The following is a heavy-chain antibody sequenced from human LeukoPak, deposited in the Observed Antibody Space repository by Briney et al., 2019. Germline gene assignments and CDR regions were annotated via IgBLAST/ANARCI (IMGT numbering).Heavy chain of an antibody. CDR1: GYTFTSYY. Sequence: GASVKVSCKASGYTFTSYYMHWVRQAPGQGLEWMGIINPSGGSTSYAQKFQGRVTMTRDTSTSTVYMELSSLRSEDTAVYYCAREPYSSSWDRNWFDPWGQGTLVTVSS. V-gene: IGHV1-46*01. CDR3: AREPYSSSWDRNWFDP. CDR2: INPSGGST. D-gene: IGHD6-13*01. J-gene: IGHJ5*02.